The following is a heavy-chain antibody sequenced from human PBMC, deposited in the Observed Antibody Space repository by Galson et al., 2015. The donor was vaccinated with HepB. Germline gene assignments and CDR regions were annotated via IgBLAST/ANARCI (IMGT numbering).Heavy chain of an antibody. CDR3: TTDVYFSSYWSWLDP. J-gene: IGHJ5*02. V-gene: IGHV3-15*01. CDR1: GFAFNNAW. Sequence: SLRLSCAASGFAFNNAWMNWVRQAPGKGLEWVGRIKSKTDGGTTEYAAPVKGRFTISRDDSRNTLYLQMHSLKTDDTAVYYCTTDVYFSSYWSWLDPWGQGPLVPVS. D-gene: IGHD2-2*01. CDR2: IKSKTDGGTT.